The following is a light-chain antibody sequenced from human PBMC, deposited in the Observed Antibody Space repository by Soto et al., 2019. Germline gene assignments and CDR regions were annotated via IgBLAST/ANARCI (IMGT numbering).Light chain of an antibody. CDR1: QSISTY. CDR2: PAS. V-gene: IGKV1-39*01. CDR3: QQSYSTPST. Sequence: IQLTQSPAALSASVRGRITITCRASQSISTYLHWYQQKPGKAPNLLIYPASSLQSGVPSRFSGSGSGTDFTLTISSLQPEDSATYYCQQSYSTPSTFGQGHDWRL. J-gene: IGKJ5*01.